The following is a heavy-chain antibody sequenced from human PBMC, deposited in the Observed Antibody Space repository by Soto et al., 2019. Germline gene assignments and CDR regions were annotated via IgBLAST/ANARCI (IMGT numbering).Heavy chain of an antibody. CDR3: ARDRLRGYDSSGFYS. J-gene: IGHJ4*02. Sequence: ASVKVSCKTSGYGFTSYAMHWVRQAPGQRLEWMGWINAGNGNTKYSQKFEDRVTMTTATSTNTVFLELRSLKSDDTAIYYCARDRLRGYDSSGFYSWGQGTMVTVSS. D-gene: IGHD3-22*01. CDR1: GYGFTSYA. V-gene: IGHV1-3*01. CDR2: INAGNGNT.